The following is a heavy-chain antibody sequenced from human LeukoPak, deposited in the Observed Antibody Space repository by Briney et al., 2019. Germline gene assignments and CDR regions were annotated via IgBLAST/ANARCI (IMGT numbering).Heavy chain of an antibody. CDR3: ARRRSSGYYFGAFDI. V-gene: IGHV4-38-2*02. CDR1: GYSISSGYY. J-gene: IGHJ3*02. CDR2: IYHSGST. Sequence: SETLSLTCTVSGYSISSGYYWAWIRQPPGKGLEWIGSIYHSGSTYYNPSLKSRVTISVDTSKNQFSLKLTSVTAADTAVYYCARRRSSGYYFGAFDIWGQGTMVTVSS. D-gene: IGHD3-22*01.